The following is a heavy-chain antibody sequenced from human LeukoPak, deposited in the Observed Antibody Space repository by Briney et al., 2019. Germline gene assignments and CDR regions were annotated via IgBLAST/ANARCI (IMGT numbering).Heavy chain of an antibody. Sequence: SETLSLTCAVYGGSFSGYYWSWIRQPPGKGLVWIGTIYYGGSTYYNPSLKSRVTISVDTSKNQFSLKLSSVTAADTAVYYCARLGFYSSSSFSYFDYWGQGTLVTVSS. CDR1: GGSFSGYY. CDR3: ARLGFYSSSSFSYFDY. V-gene: IGHV4-34*01. CDR2: IYYGGST. D-gene: IGHD6-6*01. J-gene: IGHJ4*02.